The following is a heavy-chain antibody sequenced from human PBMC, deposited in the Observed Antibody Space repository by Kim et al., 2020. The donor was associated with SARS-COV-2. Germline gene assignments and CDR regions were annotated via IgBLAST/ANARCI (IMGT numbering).Heavy chain of an antibody. D-gene: IGHD6-19*01. Sequence: SETLSLTCTVSGGSISSSSYYWGWIRQPPGKGLEWIGSIYYSGSTYYNPSLKSRVTISVDTSKNQFSLKLSSVTAADTAVYYCARDIAVAGTIFAYWGQG. CDR1: GGSISSSSYY. CDR2: IYYSGST. J-gene: IGHJ4*02. V-gene: IGHV4-39*07. CDR3: ARDIAVAGTIFAY.